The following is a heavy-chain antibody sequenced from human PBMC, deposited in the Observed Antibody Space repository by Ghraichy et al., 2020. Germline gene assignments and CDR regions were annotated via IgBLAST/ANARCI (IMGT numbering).Heavy chain of an antibody. CDR2: ISGGADGI. CDR3: AKRSVAGTYYFDF. D-gene: IGHD6-19*01. CDR1: GFTFSSYG. J-gene: IGHJ4*02. V-gene: IGHV3-23*01. Sequence: LTCAASGFTFSSYGMSWVRQAPGEGLEWVSSISGGADGIFYADSVKGRFTISRDNSKNTVYLQMNSLRAEDTAVYYCAKRSVAGTYYFDFWGQGTLVTVSS.